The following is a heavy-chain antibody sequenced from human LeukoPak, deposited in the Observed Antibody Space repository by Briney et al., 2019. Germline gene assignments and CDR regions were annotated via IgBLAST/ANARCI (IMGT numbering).Heavy chain of an antibody. Sequence: GGSLRLSCAASGFTFSSNTMNWVRQAPGKGLEWVSSISSSSSYMKYADSVRGRFTISRDNAKNSLYLQMNSLRAEDAAVYYCASEDYYDSSAYYYRNFQHWGQGTLVTVSS. CDR1: GFTFSSNT. V-gene: IGHV3-21*01. J-gene: IGHJ1*01. CDR3: ASEDYYDSSAYYYRNFQH. D-gene: IGHD3-22*01. CDR2: ISSSSSYM.